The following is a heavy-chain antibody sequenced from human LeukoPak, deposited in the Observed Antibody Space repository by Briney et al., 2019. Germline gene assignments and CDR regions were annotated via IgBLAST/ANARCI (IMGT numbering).Heavy chain of an antibody. V-gene: IGHV4-4*07. CDR1: GGSISSYY. CDR2: IYTSGST. J-gene: IGHJ4*02. CDR3: AREAYDYVWGSYQLDH. Sequence: SETLSLTCTVSGGSISSYYWSWIRQPAGKGLEWIGRIYTSGSTNYNPSLKSRVTMSVDTSKNQFSLKLSSVTAADTAVYYCAREAYDYVWGSYQLDHWGQGTLVTVSS. D-gene: IGHD3-16*01.